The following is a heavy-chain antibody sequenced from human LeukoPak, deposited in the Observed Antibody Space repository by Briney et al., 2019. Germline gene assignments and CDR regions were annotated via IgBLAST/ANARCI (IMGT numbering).Heavy chain of an antibody. CDR3: ARLIRSGQDGPDY. J-gene: IGHJ4*02. CDR1: GYFISSGYY. CDR2: IHHSESP. D-gene: IGHD2-15*01. V-gene: IGHV4-38-2*01. Sequence: SETLSLACAVSGYFISSGYYWGWIRQPPGKGLEWIGSIHHSESPSYNPSLKSRVTISVDTSKNQFSLNLNSVTAADTALYYCARLIRSGQDGPDYWGQGTRVTVSS.